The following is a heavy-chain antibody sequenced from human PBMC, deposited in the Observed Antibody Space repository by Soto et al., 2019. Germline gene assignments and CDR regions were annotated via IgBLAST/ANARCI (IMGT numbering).Heavy chain of an antibody. CDR1: GGSFSGYY. CDR2: INHSGST. Sequence: SETLSLTCAVYGGSFSGYYWSWIRQPPGKGLEWIGEINHSGSTNYNPSLKSRVTISVDTSKNQFSLKLSSVTAADTAVYYCARGRDIVVVPAGTTWFDPWGQGTLVTVSS. J-gene: IGHJ5*02. V-gene: IGHV4-34*01. D-gene: IGHD2-2*01. CDR3: ARGRDIVVVPAGTTWFDP.